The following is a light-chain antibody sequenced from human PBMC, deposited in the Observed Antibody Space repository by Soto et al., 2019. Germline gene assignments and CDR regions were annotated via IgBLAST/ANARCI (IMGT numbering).Light chain of an antibody. CDR3: QQRSNWPPIT. CDR1: QSVSSSY. Sequence: EIVLTQSPGTLSLSPGERATLSCRASQSVSSSYLAWYQQKPGQAPRLLIYGASSRATGIPDRFSGSGSATDFPLTISSLEPEDFAVYYYQQRSNWPPITFGQGTRLEIK. CDR2: GAS. V-gene: IGKV3D-20*02. J-gene: IGKJ5*01.